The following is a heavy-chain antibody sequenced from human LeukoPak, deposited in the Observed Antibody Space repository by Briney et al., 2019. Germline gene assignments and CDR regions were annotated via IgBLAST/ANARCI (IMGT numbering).Heavy chain of an antibody. J-gene: IGHJ5*02. V-gene: IGHV1-8*01. CDR3: ARGGYDSSGGWFDP. CDR2: MNPNSGNT. CDR1: GYTFTSYD. Sequence: GASVKVSCTASGYTFTSYDINWVRQATGQGLAWMGWMNPNSGNTGYAQKFQGRVTMTRNTSISTAYMELSSLRSEDTAVYYCARGGYDSSGGWFDPWGQGTLVTVSS. D-gene: IGHD6-6*01.